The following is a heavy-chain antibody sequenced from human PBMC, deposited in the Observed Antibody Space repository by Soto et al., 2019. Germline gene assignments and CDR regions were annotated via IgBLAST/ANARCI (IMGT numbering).Heavy chain of an antibody. CDR3: ARGFSAGKGSPPDF. J-gene: IGHJ4*02. Sequence: GGSLRLSCVGSGFSFRTYAMNWVRQAPGKGLEWVSGISGSGGSGRGFYADPVKGRFTISRDNSKNTLYLQMSSLRAEDTAVYYCARGFSAGKGSPPDFWGQGSLVTVSS. CDR2: ISGSGGSGRG. V-gene: IGHV3-23*01. D-gene: IGHD6-13*01. CDR1: GFSFRTYA.